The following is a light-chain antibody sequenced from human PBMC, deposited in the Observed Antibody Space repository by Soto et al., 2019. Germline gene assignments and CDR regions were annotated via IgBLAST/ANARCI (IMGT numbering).Light chain of an antibody. V-gene: IGKV3-20*01. CDR3: HQDGRSPPYT. J-gene: IGKJ2*01. CDR1: QSLSTTY. CDR2: GAS. Sequence: DIVLTQSPGTLTLSRGERATLSCRASQSLSTTYSAWYQQKPGQAPRLLIYGASSRATGIPDRFGGSGSGTDFTLTISRLEAEDVEVYYCHQDGRSPPYTFGQGTKL.